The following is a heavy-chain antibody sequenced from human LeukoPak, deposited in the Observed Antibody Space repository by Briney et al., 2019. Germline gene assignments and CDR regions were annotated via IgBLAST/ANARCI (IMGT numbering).Heavy chain of an antibody. V-gene: IGHV4-61*02. Sequence: SETLSLTCTVSGGSISSGSYYWSWIRQPAGKGLEWIGRIYSSGSTNYNPSLKSRVTISLDTSKNQFSLKLSSVTAADTAVYYCAREEIAAGTPPNWFDPWGQGTLVTVSS. CDR3: AREEIAAGTPPNWFDP. CDR1: GGSISSGSYY. D-gene: IGHD6-13*01. CDR2: IYSSGST. J-gene: IGHJ5*02.